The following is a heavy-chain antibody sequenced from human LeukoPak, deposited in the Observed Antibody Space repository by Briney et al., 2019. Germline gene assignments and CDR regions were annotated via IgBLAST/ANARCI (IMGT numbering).Heavy chain of an antibody. J-gene: IGHJ4*02. CDR1: GFTFSSYE. V-gene: IGHV3-48*03. CDR3: ARGYFLGFDC. CDR2: ISTSGSTI. Sequence: QSGGSLRLSCAASGFTFSSYEMNWVRQAPGKGLEWVSYISTSGSTIYYADSVKGRLTISRDNAKNSLYLQMNSLRAEDAAVYYCARGYFLGFDCWGQGTLVTVSS. D-gene: IGHD2/OR15-2a*01.